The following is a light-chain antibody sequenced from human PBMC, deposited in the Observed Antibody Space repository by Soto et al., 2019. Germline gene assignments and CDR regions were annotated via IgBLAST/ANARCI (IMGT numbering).Light chain of an antibody. J-gene: IGLJ3*02. CDR2: DVS. CDR3: SSVTTSSTGV. V-gene: IGLV2-14*03. Sequence: QSALTQPASVSGSPGQSITISCTGTINDVGADKYVSWYQQHPGKVPQLMIYDVSIRPSGGSNRFSGSKSGNTASLTISGLQAEDEADYYCSSVTTSSTGVFGGGTKLTVL. CDR1: INDVGADKY.